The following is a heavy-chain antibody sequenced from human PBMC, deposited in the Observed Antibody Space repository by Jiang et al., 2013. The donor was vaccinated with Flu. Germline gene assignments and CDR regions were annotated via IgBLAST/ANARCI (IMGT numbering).Heavy chain of an antibody. CDR1: GGSISSYY. CDR3: ARVGIQLWGALDY. Sequence: PSETLSLTCTVSGGSISSYYWSWIRQPHGKGLEWIGYIYYSGSTNYNPSLKSRVTISVDTSKNQFSLKLSSVTAADTAVYYCARVGIQLWGALDYWGQGTLVTVSS. CDR2: IYYSGST. J-gene: IGHJ4*02. D-gene: IGHD5-18*01. V-gene: IGHV4-59*01.